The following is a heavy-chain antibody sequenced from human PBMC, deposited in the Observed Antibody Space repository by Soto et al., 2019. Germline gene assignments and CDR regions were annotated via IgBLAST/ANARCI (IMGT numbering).Heavy chain of an antibody. J-gene: IGHJ4*02. V-gene: IGHV1-46*01. Sequence: QVQLVQSGAEVKKPWASVKVSCKASGYTFTSYYMHWVRQAPGQGLEWLGIINPSVGYTSYAQKFQGRVTMTRDTSTRTVYMELSSLRSEDTAVYYCSRARNYFDYLGQGTLVTVSS. CDR1: GYTFTSYY. CDR3: SRARNYFDY. CDR2: INPSVGYT.